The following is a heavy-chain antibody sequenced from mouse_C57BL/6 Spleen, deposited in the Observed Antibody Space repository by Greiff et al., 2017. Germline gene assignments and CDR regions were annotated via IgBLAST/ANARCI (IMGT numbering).Heavy chain of an antibody. Sequence: EVQGVESGGGLVQPGGSLKLSCAASGFTFSDYYMYWVRQTPEKRLEWVAYISNGGGSTYYPDTVKGRFTISRDNAKNTLYLQRSRLKSEDTAMYYCARQGGYHRGYYFDYWGQGTTLTVSS. V-gene: IGHV5-12*01. CDR3: ARQGGYHRGYYFDY. CDR2: ISNGGGST. CDR1: GFTFSDYY. J-gene: IGHJ2*01. D-gene: IGHD2-2*01.